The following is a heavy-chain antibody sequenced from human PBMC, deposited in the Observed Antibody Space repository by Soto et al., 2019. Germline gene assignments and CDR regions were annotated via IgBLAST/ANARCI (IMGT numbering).Heavy chain of an antibody. V-gene: IGHV3-23*01. Sequence: GGSLRLSCAASGFTFSSYAMSWVRQAPGKGLEWVSAISGSGGSTYYADSVKGRFTISRDNSKNTLYLQMNSLRAEDTAVYYCAVWGSGSPYFDCWGQGTLVTVSS. CDR3: AVWGSGSPYFDC. J-gene: IGHJ4*02. CDR2: ISGSGGST. D-gene: IGHD3-10*01. CDR1: GFTFSSYA.